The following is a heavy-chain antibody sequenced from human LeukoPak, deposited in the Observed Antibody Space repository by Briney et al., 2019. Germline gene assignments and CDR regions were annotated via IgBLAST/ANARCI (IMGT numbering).Heavy chain of an antibody. D-gene: IGHD2-15*01. V-gene: IGHV3-23*01. CDR2: VYGFGGNT. Sequence: HPGGSVSLLCAPSGLTFSRYSMRWVRQAPGKGRECDAAVYGFGGNTYYAPCVKGWFTISRDNFKNTLYLQMNSLRADATTVYYWAKNATGYCSGGSGWPYYFDYWGQGTLVTVSS. CDR3: AKNATGYCSGGSGWPYYFDY. J-gene: IGHJ4*02. CDR1: GLTFSRYS.